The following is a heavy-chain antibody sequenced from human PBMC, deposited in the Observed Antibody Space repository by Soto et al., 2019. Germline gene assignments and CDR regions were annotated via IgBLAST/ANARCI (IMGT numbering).Heavy chain of an antibody. V-gene: IGHV4-34*01. J-gene: IGHJ4*02. Sequence: QVQLQQSGAGLLKPSETLSLTCDVYGGSFSDYIWTWIRQTPGKGLQWIGQNNHSGSANYNPSLKSGVTLSVSTSGSQFSLELSSVTAADTAVYYCARGLISGSHYSGGWYYFDSWGEGTQVTVSS. CDR2: NNHSGSA. CDR1: GGSFSDYI. D-gene: IGHD1-26*01. CDR3: ARGLISGSHYSGGWYYFDS.